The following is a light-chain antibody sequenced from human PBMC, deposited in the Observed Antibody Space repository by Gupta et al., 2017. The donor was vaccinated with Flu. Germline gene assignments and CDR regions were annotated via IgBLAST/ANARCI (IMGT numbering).Light chain of an antibody. Sequence: GDRVTITCQASQDITNYLNWYQQKPGKAPKVLISDASVLQTGVPSRFSGSGSGTDFTFTINSLQPEDIATYYCQQYDNLRYSFGQGTKLEIK. V-gene: IGKV1-33*01. CDR1: QDITNY. J-gene: IGKJ2*03. CDR2: DAS. CDR3: QQYDNLRYS.